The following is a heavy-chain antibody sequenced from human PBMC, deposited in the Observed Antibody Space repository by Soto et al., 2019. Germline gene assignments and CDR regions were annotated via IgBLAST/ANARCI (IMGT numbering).Heavy chain of an antibody. D-gene: IGHD3-3*01. Sequence: GGSLRLSCAAPGFTFNDYAMSWVRQAPGKGLEWVSVISGSGGSTYFAESVKGRFAISRDNSKNTLYLQMNSLRADDTAVYYCAKGALRVVIPLVFDYWGQGTLVTVSS. CDR2: ISGSGGST. V-gene: IGHV3-23*01. CDR3: AKGALRVVIPLVFDY. CDR1: GFTFNDYA. J-gene: IGHJ4*02.